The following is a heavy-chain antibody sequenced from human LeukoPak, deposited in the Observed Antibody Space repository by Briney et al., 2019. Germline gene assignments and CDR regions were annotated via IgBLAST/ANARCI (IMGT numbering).Heavy chain of an antibody. CDR2: INHSGST. V-gene: IGHV4-34*01. CDR1: GGSFSGYY. D-gene: IGHD3-16*02. CDR3: ASLRIMITFGGVIVIDY. Sequence: PSETLSLTCAVYGGSFSGYYWSWIRQPPGKGLEWIGEINHSGSTNYNPSLKSRVTISVDTSKNQFSLKLSSVTAADTAVYYCASLRIMITFGGVIVIDYWGQGTLVTVSS. J-gene: IGHJ4*02.